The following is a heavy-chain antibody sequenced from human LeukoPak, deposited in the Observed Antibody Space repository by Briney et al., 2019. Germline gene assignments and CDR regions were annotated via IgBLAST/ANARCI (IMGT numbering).Heavy chain of an antibody. CDR1: VGSLNGYY. J-gene: IGHJ6*03. Sequence: SETLSLTCAVYVGSLNGYYWSWIRQPPGKGLEWIGEINHSGSTNYNSSLKSRVTISVDTSKNQFSLKLSSVTAADTAVYYCARGYYGSGSHCCHMDVWGKGTTITVS. D-gene: IGHD3-10*01. CDR2: INHSGST. CDR3: ARGYYGSGSHCCHMDV. V-gene: IGHV4-34*01.